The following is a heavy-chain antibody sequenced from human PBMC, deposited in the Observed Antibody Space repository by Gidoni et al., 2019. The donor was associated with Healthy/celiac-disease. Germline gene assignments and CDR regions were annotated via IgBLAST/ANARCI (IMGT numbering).Heavy chain of an antibody. CDR2: IYYSGST. D-gene: IGHD5-12*01. Sequence: QVQLQETGPGLVKPSETLSLTCTVSGGSISSYYWSWIRQPPGKGLGWIGYIYYSGSTNYNPSLKSRVTISVDTSKNQFSLKLSSVTAADTAVYYCARGVYSGYDRYYFDYWGQGTLVTVSS. CDR3: ARGVYSGYDRYYFDY. CDR1: GGSISSYY. V-gene: IGHV4-59*01. J-gene: IGHJ4*02.